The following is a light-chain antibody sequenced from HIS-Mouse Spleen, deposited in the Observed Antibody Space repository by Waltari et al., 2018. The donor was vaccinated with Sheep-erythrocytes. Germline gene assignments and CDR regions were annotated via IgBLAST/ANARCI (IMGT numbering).Light chain of an antibody. V-gene: IGLV2-11*01. Sequence: QSALTQPRSVSGSPGQSVTISCTGTSSDVGGYNYVSWYQQHPGKAPKLVIYDVSKRPSGVPDVFSGSKSGNTASLTISGLQAEDEADYYCCSYAGSYNHVFATGTKVTVL. CDR3: CSYAGSYNHV. CDR1: SSDVGGYNY. J-gene: IGLJ1*01. CDR2: DVS.